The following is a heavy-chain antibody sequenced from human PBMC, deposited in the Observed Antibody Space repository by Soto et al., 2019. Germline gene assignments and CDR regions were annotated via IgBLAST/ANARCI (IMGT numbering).Heavy chain of an antibody. J-gene: IGHJ5*02. Sequence: PGGSLRLSCAVSGFTVYTNYLTWVRQAPGKGLEWVSFIYSDGTTDYADSVKGRFTITRDNSKNTVDLQMNSLRAEDTAVYYCASRTWDLGGFDPWGQGTLVTVSS. V-gene: IGHV3-53*01. CDR2: IYSDGTT. CDR1: GFTVYTNY. CDR3: ASRTWDLGGFDP. D-gene: IGHD3-10*01.